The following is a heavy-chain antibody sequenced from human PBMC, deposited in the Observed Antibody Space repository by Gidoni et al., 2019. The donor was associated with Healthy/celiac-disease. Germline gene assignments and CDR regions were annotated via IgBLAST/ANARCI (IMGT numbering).Heavy chain of an antibody. Sequence: GRFTISRDNSKNTLYLQMNSLRAEDTAVYYCARDPQGYSGYDASYYYYGMDVWGQGTTVTVSS. D-gene: IGHD5-12*01. V-gene: IGHV3-30*07. J-gene: IGHJ6*02. CDR3: ARDPQGYSGYDASYYYYGMDV.